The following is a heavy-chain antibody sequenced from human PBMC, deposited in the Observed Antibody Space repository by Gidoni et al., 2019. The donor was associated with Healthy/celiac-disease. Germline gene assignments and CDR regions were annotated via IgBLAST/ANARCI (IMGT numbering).Heavy chain of an antibody. V-gene: IGHV1-69*01. CDR3: ASGSPAGAPALRLGELSGPETKYYYYYYMDV. J-gene: IGHJ6*03. CDR1: GGTFSSYA. Sequence: QVQLVQSGAEVKKPGSSVKVSCKASGGTFSSYAISGVRQAPGQGLEWMGGIIPIFGTSNYAQKFQGRVTITADESTSTAYMELSSLRSEDTAVYYCASGSPAGAPALRLGELSGPETKYYYYYYMDVWGKGTTVTVSS. D-gene: IGHD3-16*02. CDR2: IIPIFGTS.